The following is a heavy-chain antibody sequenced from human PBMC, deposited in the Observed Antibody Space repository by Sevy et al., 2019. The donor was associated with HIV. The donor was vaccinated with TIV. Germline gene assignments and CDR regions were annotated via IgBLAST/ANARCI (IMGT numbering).Heavy chain of an antibody. CDR3: ARSAAIMTYYYDSSGYADY. V-gene: IGHV3-21*01. CDR1: GFTFSSYS. J-gene: IGHJ4*02. D-gene: IGHD3-22*01. Sequence: GGSLRLSCAASGFTFSSYSMNWVRQAPGKGLEWVSSISSSSSYIYYPDSVKGRFTISRDNAKNSLYLQMNSLRAEDTAVYYCARSAAIMTYYYDSSGYADYWGQGTLVTVSS. CDR2: ISSSSSYI.